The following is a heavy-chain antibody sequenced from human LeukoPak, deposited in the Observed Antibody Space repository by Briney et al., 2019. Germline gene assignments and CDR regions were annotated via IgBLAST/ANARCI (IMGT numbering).Heavy chain of an antibody. Sequence: GASLKISCKGSGYSFTNYWTNWVRQLPRKGVEWMGKIDPSDSYTNYSPSFQGHVTISADKSISTAYLQWSSLKAADTAMYYCARSLSSGWPGFGYWGQGALVTVSS. CDR1: GYSFTNYW. CDR3: ARSLSSGWPGFGY. CDR2: IDPSDSYT. V-gene: IGHV5-10-1*01. D-gene: IGHD6-19*01. J-gene: IGHJ4*02.